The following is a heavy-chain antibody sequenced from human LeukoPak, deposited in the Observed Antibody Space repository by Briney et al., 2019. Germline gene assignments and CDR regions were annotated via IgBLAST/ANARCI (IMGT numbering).Heavy chain of an antibody. D-gene: IGHD3-22*01. CDR2: ISAYNGNT. Sequence: ASVKVSFTASGYTFTSYGISWGRQAPGQGLEWVGWISAYNGNTNYAQKLQGRVTMTTDTSTSTAYMELRSLRSDDTAVYYCARGTYYYDSSGYYPHYWGQGTLVTVSS. CDR1: GYTFTSYG. V-gene: IGHV1-18*01. J-gene: IGHJ4*02. CDR3: ARGTYYYDSSGYYPHY.